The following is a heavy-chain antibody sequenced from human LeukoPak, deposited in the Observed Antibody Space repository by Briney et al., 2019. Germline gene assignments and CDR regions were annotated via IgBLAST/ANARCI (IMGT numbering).Heavy chain of an antibody. CDR1: GYTFTSYA. Sequence: ASVKVSCKASGYTFTSYAMHWVRQAPGQRLEWMGWINAGNGNTKYSQEFQGRVTITRDTSANTAYMELSSLRSEDTAVYYCARAYADYVNTFDYWGQGTLVTVSS. J-gene: IGHJ4*02. V-gene: IGHV1-3*03. CDR3: ARAYADYVNTFDY. CDR2: INAGNGNT. D-gene: IGHD4-17*01.